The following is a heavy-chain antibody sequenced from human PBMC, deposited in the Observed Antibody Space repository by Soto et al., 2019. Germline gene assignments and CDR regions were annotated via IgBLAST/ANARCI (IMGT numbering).Heavy chain of an antibody. V-gene: IGHV3-11*01. J-gene: IGHJ4*02. Sequence: GGSLRLSCAASGFTFSDYYMSWIRQAPGKGLEWVSYISSSGSTIYYADSVKGRFTISRDNAKNSLYLQMNSLRAEDTAVYYCARGHSRLRYFDSDWRVDYWGQGTLVTVSS. CDR2: ISSSGSTI. D-gene: IGHD3-9*01. CDR3: ARGHSRLRYFDSDWRVDY. CDR1: GFTFSDYY.